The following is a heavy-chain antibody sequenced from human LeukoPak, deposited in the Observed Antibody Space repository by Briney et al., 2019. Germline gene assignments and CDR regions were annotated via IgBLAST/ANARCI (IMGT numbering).Heavy chain of an antibody. Sequence: PSETLSLTCAVYGGSFSGYYWSWIRQPPGKGLEWIGEINHSGSTNYNPSLKSRVTISVDTSKNQFSLKLSSVTAADTAVYYCARESFDSSGNYLDYWGQGTLVTVSS. CDR3: ARESFDSSGNYLDY. CDR1: GGSFSGYY. J-gene: IGHJ4*02. V-gene: IGHV4-34*01. D-gene: IGHD3-22*01. CDR2: INHSGST.